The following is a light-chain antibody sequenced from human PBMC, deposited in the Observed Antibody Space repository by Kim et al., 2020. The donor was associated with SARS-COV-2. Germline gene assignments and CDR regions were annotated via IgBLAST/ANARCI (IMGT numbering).Light chain of an antibody. CDR3: QQSYNTVSIT. CDR2: DAS. CDR1: QSISNF. V-gene: IGKV1-39*01. Sequence: DIQMTQSPSSLSASVGDRVTITCRASQSISNFLYWYQQKPGKAPNLLIYDASRLQSGVPSRFSGSGSGTDFTLTISGLQPEDFATYYCQQSYNTVSITFGQGTRLDIK. J-gene: IGKJ5*01.